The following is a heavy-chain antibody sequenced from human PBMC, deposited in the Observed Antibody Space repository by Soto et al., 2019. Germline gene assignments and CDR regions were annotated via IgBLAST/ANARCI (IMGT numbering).Heavy chain of an antibody. CDR2: ISGSRDNR. Sequence: GGSLRLSCAASGFTFSNYAMNWVRQAPGKGLEWVSGISGSRDNRYYADSVKGRFTFSRDNSKNTRYLQMNSLRAEDTAVYYCAKDPHTQVPVAQDYWGQGTLVTVSS. V-gene: IGHV3-23*01. CDR3: AKDPHTQVPVAQDY. J-gene: IGHJ4*02. D-gene: IGHD2-2*01. CDR1: GFTFSNYA.